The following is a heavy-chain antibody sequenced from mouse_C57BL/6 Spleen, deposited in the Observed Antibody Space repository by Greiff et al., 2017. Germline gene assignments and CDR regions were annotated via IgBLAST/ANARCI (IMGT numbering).Heavy chain of an antibody. CDR2: INHSNGGT. Sequence: QVHVKQPGTELVKPGASVKLSCKASGYTFTSYWMHWVKQRPGQGLEWIGNINHSNGGTKYNENVKSKATLTVDKASSTAYMQLNSLTSEDSAVYYCARSKNGGFAYWGQGTLVTVSA. V-gene: IGHV1-53*01. CDR3: ARSKNGGFAY. CDR1: GYTFTSYW. J-gene: IGHJ3*01.